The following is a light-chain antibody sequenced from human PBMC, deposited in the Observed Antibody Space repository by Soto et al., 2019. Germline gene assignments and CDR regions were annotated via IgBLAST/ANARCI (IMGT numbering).Light chain of an antibody. CDR3: QQYHNWPPT. J-gene: IGKJ1*01. V-gene: IGKV3-15*01. CDR1: QSVSSN. Sequence: EIVLTQSPATLSVSPGERATLSCRASQSVSSNLAWYQQKPGRAPRLLIHGASTRATGIPARFSGSGSGTEFTLTISSLQSEDLAVYFCQQYHNWPPTFGQGTKV. CDR2: GAS.